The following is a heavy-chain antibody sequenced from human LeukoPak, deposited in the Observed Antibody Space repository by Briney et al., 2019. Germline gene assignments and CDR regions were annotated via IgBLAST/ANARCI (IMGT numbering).Heavy chain of an antibody. CDR3: AKRGVVIRVILVGFHKEAYYFDS. D-gene: IGHD3-22*01. CDR2: ISGSGGST. CDR1: GITLSNYG. Sequence: GGSLRLSCAVSGITLSNYGMSWVRQAPGKGLEWVAGISGSGGSTNYADSVKGRFTISRDNPKNTLFLQMKSLRAEDTAVYFCAKRGVVIRVILVGFHKEAYYFDSWGQGALVTVSS. V-gene: IGHV3-23*01. J-gene: IGHJ4*02.